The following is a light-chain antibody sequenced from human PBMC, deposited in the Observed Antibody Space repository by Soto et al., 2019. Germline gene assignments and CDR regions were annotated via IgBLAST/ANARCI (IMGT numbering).Light chain of an antibody. CDR3: CSYTTSTTYV. CDR1: VSDVGGYDS. CDR2: GVN. Sequence: QSVLTQPASVSGSPGQSITISCTGTVSDVGGYDSVSWYQQHPGRAPKPIIYGVNNRPSGVSNRFSASKSADTASLTISGLQAEDEANYYCCSYTTSTTYVFGTGTKLTVL. V-gene: IGLV2-14*03. J-gene: IGLJ1*01.